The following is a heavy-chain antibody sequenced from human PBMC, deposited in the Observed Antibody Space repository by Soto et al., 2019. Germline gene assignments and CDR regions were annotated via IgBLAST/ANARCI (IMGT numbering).Heavy chain of an antibody. CDR3: ARAIAAAVRPGRNYYAMDV. J-gene: IGHJ6*02. CDR1: GGSISSYY. D-gene: IGHD6-13*01. Sequence: PSETLSLTCTVSGGSISSYYWSWIRQPPGKGLEWIGYIYYSGSTNYNPSLKSRVTISVDTSKNQFSLKLSSVTAADTAVYYCARAIAAAVRPGRNYYAMDVWGQGTTVTVSS. CDR2: IYYSGST. V-gene: IGHV4-59*01.